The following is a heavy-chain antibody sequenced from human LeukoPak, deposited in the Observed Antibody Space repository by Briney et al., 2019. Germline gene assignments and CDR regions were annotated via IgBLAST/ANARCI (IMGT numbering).Heavy chain of an antibody. CDR3: ARKSHSSSWY. D-gene: IGHD6-13*01. CDR2: IYHSGST. Sequence: SETLSLTCTVSGGSISSGGYYWSWIRQPPGKGLEWIGYIYHSGSTYYNPSLKSRVTISVDKSKNQFSLKLSSVTAADTAVYYCARKSHSSSWYWGQGTLVTVSS. J-gene: IGHJ4*02. V-gene: IGHV4-30-2*01. CDR1: GGSISSGGYY.